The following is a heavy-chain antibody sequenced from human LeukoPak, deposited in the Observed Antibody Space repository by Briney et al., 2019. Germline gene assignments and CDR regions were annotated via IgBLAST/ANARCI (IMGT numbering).Heavy chain of an antibody. V-gene: IGHV4-4*07. J-gene: IGHJ4*02. CDR3: AREGSMTARPFVSIDY. CDR2: IHTSGNT. CDR1: GGSISTYY. D-gene: IGHD6-6*01. Sequence: SETLSLTCTVSGGSISTYYWSWIRQPAGKGLEWIGRIHTSGNTDYNPSLKSRVTMSVDTSNNQFSLKLSSVTAADTAVYYCAREGSMTARPFVSIDYWGQGTLVTISS.